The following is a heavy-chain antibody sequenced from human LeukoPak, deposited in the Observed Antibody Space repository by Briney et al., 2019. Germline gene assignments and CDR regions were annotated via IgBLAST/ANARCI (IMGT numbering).Heavy chain of an antibody. CDR1: GGTINNYY. Sequence: SSETLSLTCTVSGGTINNYYWTWIRQPPGKRLEWIGYMYYIGTTNYNPSFKSRVTMSVDPSKNQFSLQLTSVTLADTAVYYCARLPPSGSLGVTDAFDIWGQGTMVTVSS. V-gene: IGHV4-59*01. J-gene: IGHJ3*02. CDR2: MYYIGTT. D-gene: IGHD3-3*01. CDR3: ARLPPSGSLGVTDAFDI.